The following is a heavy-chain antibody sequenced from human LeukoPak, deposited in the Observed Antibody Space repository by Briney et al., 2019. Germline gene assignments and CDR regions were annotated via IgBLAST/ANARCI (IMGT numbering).Heavy chain of an antibody. CDR1: GFTFSSYA. CDR3: ARVSSYYDSSGFLPDY. CDR2: ISGSDGST. V-gene: IGHV3-23*01. J-gene: IGHJ4*02. D-gene: IGHD3-22*01. Sequence: GGSLRLSCAASGFTFSSYAMSWVRQAPGKGLEWVSAISGSDGSTYYADSVKGRFTISRDNSKNTLYLQMNSPRAEDTAVYYCARVSSYYDSSGFLPDYWGQGTLVTVSS.